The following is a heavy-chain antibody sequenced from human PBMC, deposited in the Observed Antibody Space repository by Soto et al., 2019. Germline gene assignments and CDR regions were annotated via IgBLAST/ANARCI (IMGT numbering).Heavy chain of an antibody. V-gene: IGHV3-33*01. CDR2: IWHDGSNK. Sequence: PGGSLRLSCAASGFTFNNYGMHWVRQAPGKGLEWVALIWHDGSNKGYTDSVKGRFTISRDNSKNTLNLQMNSLRVEDTAVYFCTRAAIRGELLDYWGQGTQVNVS. CDR1: GFTFNNYG. CDR3: TRAAIRGELLDY. D-gene: IGHD1-26*01. J-gene: IGHJ4*02.